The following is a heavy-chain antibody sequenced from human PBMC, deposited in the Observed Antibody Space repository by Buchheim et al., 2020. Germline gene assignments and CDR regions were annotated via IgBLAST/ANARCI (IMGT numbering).Heavy chain of an antibody. J-gene: IGHJ4*02. CDR1: GGSISSGGYS. Sequence: QLQLQESGSGLVKPSQTLSLTCAVSGGSISSGGYSWSWIRQPPGKGLEWIGYIYHSGSTYYNPSLKSRVTISVGRSKNQFSLKLSSVTAADTAVYYCARTYYYDSSGYYYAMYYFDYWGQGTL. V-gene: IGHV4-30-2*01. D-gene: IGHD3-22*01. CDR2: IYHSGST. CDR3: ARTYYYDSSGYYYAMYYFDY.